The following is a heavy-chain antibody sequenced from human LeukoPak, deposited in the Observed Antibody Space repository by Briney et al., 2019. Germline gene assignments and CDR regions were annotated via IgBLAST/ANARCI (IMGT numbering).Heavy chain of an antibody. D-gene: IGHD3-16*02. V-gene: IGHV3-30*02. Sequence: GGSLRLSCAASGFTFSSYGMHWVRQAPGEGLEWVAFIRYDGSNKYYADSVKGRFTISRDNSKNTLYLQMNSLRAEDTAVYYCAKIMITFGGVIVMVDYWGQGTLVTVSS. J-gene: IGHJ4*02. CDR2: IRYDGSNK. CDR3: AKIMITFGGVIVMVDY. CDR1: GFTFSSYG.